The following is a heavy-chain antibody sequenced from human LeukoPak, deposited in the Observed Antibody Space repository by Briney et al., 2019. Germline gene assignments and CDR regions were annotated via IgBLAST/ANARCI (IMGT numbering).Heavy chain of an antibody. J-gene: IGHJ4*02. CDR2: ISTSGNT. Sequence: SETLSLTCTVSGGSISSGNYYWTWIRQPAGKGLEWTGRISTSGNTNYNPSLKSRITISLDTSKNQFSLKLSSVTAADTAMYYCASQRITDFGVVIPRGFDSWGQGTLVPVSS. CDR1: GGSISSGNYY. D-gene: IGHD3-3*01. V-gene: IGHV4-61*02. CDR3: ASQRITDFGVVIPRGFDS.